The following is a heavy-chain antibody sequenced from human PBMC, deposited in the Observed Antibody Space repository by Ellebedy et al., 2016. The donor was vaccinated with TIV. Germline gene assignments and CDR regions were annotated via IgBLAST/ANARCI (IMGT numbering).Heavy chain of an antibody. J-gene: IGHJ5*02. CDR2: IYQDGGVQ. CDR1: GFSFRSYW. V-gene: IGHV3-7*01. D-gene: IGHD4-17*01. CDR3: ARRGSYGDYAVQINSWFDA. Sequence: GESLKISCEASGFSFRSYWMSWVRQAPGKGLEWVANIYQDGGVQYYVDSVKGRFTISRDNADNSLFLQMNSLRGEDTAVYYCARRGSYGDYAVQINSWFDAWGRGTLVTVSS.